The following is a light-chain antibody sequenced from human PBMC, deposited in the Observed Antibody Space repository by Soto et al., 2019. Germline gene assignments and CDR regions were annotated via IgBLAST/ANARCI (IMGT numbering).Light chain of an antibody. V-gene: IGKV3-11*01. CDR1: QSVNIY. CDR3: QQRSNWRVT. Sequence: EIVLTQSPATLSLSPGERDTLSCRASQSVNIYLAWYQQKPGQAPRLLIYDASNRATGIPARFSGSGSGTDFTRTISSLEPEDIAVDYCQQRSNWRVTFGVGPKVEIK. J-gene: IGKJ4*01. CDR2: DAS.